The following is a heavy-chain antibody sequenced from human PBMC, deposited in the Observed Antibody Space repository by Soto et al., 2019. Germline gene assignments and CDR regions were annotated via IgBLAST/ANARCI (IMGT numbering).Heavy chain of an antibody. Sequence: EVQLLESGGGLVQPGGSLRLSCAASGFTFSSYAMSWVRQAPGKGLEWVSAISGSGGSTYYADSVKGRFTISRDNSKNTLYLQMNSLRADDTAVYYCAKVSKGGAAAGSVDWYFDLWGRGTLVTVSS. CDR3: AKVSKGGAAAGSVDWYFDL. CDR1: GFTFSSYA. D-gene: IGHD6-13*01. J-gene: IGHJ2*01. CDR2: ISGSGGST. V-gene: IGHV3-23*01.